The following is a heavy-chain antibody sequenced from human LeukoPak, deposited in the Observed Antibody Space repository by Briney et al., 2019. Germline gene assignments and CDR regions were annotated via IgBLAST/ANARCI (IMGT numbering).Heavy chain of an antibody. D-gene: IGHD2-2*01. J-gene: IGHJ4*02. V-gene: IGHV3-33*06. CDR2: IWYDGSNK. Sequence: PGGSLRLSCAASGFTFSNYVMHWVRQAPGKGLEWVAVIWYDGSNKYCADSVKGRFTISRDNSKNTLYLQMDSLRAEDTAVYYCVKVLSVVPAAIASGFDYWGQGTLVTVSS. CDR1: GFTFSNYV. CDR3: VKVLSVVPAAIASGFDY.